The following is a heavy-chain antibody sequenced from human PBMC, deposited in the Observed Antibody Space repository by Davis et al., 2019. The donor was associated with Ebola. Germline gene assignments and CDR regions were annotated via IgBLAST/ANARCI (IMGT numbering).Heavy chain of an antibody. CDR1: GYTFTSYG. CDR2: INTYNGNT. D-gene: IGHD1-1*01. V-gene: IGHV1-18*01. CDR3: ARPSPTGGGFDY. J-gene: IGHJ4*02. Sequence: ASVKVSCKASGYTFTSYGISWVRQAPGQGLEWMGWINTYNGNTNYAQKLQGRVTMTTDTSTSTAYMELRSLRSDDTAVYYCARPSPTGGGFDYWGQGTLVTVSS.